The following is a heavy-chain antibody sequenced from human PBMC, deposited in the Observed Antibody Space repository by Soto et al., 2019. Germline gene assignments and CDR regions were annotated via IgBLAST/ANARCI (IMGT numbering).Heavy chain of an antibody. V-gene: IGHV3-74*01. J-gene: IGHJ4*02. D-gene: IGHD2-21*02. CDR3: TRVGRLYYFDY. CDR2: INRDGSST. Sequence: PGESLKISCAASGFTFSSYWMHWVRQAPGKGLVWVSRINRDGSSTSYADSVKGRFTISRDNAKNTLYLQMNSLRAEDTAVYYCTRVGRLYYFDYWGQGTLVTVSS. CDR1: GFTFSSYW.